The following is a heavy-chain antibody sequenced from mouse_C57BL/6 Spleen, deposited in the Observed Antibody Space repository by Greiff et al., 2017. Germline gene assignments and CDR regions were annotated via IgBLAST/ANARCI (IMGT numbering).Heavy chain of an antibody. J-gene: IGHJ4*01. CDR1: GYTFTSYW. Sequence: QVHVKQPGAELVKPGASVKLSSKASGYTFTSYWMHWVKQRPGRGLEWIGRIDPNSGGTKYNEKFKSKATLTVDKPSSTSYMQLSSLTSEDSAVYYCAREGYSNYTYAMDYWGQGTSVTVSS. CDR3: AREGYSNYTYAMDY. V-gene: IGHV1-62-3*01. CDR2: IDPNSGGT. D-gene: IGHD2-5*01.